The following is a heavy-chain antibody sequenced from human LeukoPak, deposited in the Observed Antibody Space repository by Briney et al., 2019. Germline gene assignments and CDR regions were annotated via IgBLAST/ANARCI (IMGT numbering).Heavy chain of an antibody. J-gene: IGHJ4*02. Sequence: GGSLRLSCAASGFTFSSYGMHWVRQAPGKGLEWVAFIRYDGSNKYYADSVKGRFTISRDNAKNSLYLQMNSLRAEDTAVYYCARDSEGWGIAAAGTDPLFFDYWGQGTLVTVSS. D-gene: IGHD6-13*01. V-gene: IGHV3-30*02. CDR1: GFTFSSYG. CDR2: IRYDGSNK. CDR3: ARDSEGWGIAAAGTDPLFFDY.